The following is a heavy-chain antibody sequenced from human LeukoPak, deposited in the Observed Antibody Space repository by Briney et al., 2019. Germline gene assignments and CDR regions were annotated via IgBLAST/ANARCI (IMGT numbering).Heavy chain of an antibody. J-gene: IGHJ5*02. CDR2: INHSGST. Sequence: PSETLSLTCADYGGSFSGYYWSWIRQPPGKGLEWIGEINHSGSTNYNPSLKSRVTISVDTSKNQFSLKLSSVTAADTAVYYCARALQGGSGSSPGWFDPWGQGTLVTVSS. CDR1: GGSFSGYY. CDR3: ARALQGGSGSSPGWFDP. D-gene: IGHD3-10*01. V-gene: IGHV4-34*01.